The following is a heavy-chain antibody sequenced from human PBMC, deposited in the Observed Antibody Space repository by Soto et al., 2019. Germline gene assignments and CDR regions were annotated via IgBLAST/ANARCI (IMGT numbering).Heavy chain of an antibody. CDR1: GYTFTGYY. J-gene: IGHJ6*02. D-gene: IGHD3-10*01. CDR2: INPNSGGT. Sequence: QVQLVQSGAEVKKPGASVKVSCKASGYTFTGYYMHWVRQAPGQGLEWMGWINPNSGGTNYAQKLQGWVTMPRETPIRTAYMELSRLRSDDTAVYYCAREARDGGTYGMGVWGQGTTVTGSS. CDR3: AREARDGGTYGMGV. V-gene: IGHV1-2*04.